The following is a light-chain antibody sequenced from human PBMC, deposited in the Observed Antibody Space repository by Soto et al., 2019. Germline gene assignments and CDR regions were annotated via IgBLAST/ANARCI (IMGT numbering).Light chain of an antibody. J-gene: IGKJ2*01. CDR2: GAS. V-gene: IGKV3-20*01. Sequence: EIVLTQSPGTLSLSPGERATLSCRASQTVSSTYLAWYQQKPGQAPRLLIHGASSRATGIPDRISGSGSGTDFTLTISRLEPEDFAVYYCQLYDSSLYTFGQGTKLEIK. CDR1: QTVSSTY. CDR3: QLYDSSLYT.